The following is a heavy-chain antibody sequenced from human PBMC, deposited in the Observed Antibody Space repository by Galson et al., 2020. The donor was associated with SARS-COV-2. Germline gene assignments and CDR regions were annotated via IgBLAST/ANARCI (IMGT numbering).Heavy chain of an antibody. V-gene: IGHV3-30*04. CDR2: ISYDGSNE. CDR1: GFTFNNYA. Sequence: TGGSLRLSCAASGFTFNNYAMHWVRQAPGKGLEWVTVISYDGSNEYYADSVKGRFTVSRDNSKNTLYLQMNSLRVEDTAVYYCARGYYYDSSNYYRLYWGQGTLVTVSS. J-gene: IGHJ4*02. D-gene: IGHD3-22*01. CDR3: ARGYYYDSSNYYRLY.